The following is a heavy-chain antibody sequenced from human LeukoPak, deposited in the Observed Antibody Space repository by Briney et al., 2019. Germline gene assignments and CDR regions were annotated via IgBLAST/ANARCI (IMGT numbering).Heavy chain of an antibody. Sequence: GGSLRLSCIASGFPFSSYAMSWVRQAPGKGLEWVSAITSSGGTYYADSVKGRFTTSRDDSKNTVYLQMNSLRAEDTAVYYCAKDQVGLSYYDSSGYPRYYFDYWGQGTLVTVSS. CDR1: GFPFSSYA. CDR3: AKDQVGLSYYDSSGYPRYYFDY. V-gene: IGHV3-23*01. D-gene: IGHD3-22*01. CDR2: ITSSGGT. J-gene: IGHJ4*02.